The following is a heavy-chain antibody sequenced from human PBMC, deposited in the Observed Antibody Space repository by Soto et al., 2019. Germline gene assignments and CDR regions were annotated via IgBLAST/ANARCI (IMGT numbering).Heavy chain of an antibody. CDR3: ARWKYSYADLPGDWFDS. V-gene: IGHV4-61*01. CDR1: GSSLTSGSYY. CDR2: IYRSGST. D-gene: IGHD3-16*01. J-gene: IGHJ5*01. Sequence: SETLSLTCTVSGSSLTSGSYYWSWVRKPPGKGLEWIAYIYRSGSTNYNPSLKSRATISVDTSKNQFSLRLTSVTPADTAMYYCARWKYSYADLPGDWFDSWGQGTLVTVSS.